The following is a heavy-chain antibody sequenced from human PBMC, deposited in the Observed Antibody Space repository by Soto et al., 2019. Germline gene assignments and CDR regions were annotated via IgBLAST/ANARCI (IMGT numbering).Heavy chain of an antibody. D-gene: IGHD3-3*01. Sequence: SETLSLTCSVYGGSFSCYYWSWIRQPPGKGLEWIGEINHSGSTNYNPSLKSRVTISVDTSKNQFSLKLSSVTAADTAVYYCARGLRFLEWLSGYYFDYWGQGTLVTVSS. CDR2: INHSGST. CDR1: GGSFSCYY. J-gene: IGHJ4*02. CDR3: ARGLRFLEWLSGYYFDY. V-gene: IGHV4-34*01.